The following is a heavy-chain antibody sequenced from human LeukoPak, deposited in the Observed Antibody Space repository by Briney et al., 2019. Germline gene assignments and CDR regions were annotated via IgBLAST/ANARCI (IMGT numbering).Heavy chain of an antibody. J-gene: IGHJ6*02. CDR1: GGSVSSGDYY. CDR2: IYYSGGT. V-gene: IGHV4-31*03. D-gene: IGHD3-16*01. Sequence: SQTLSLTCTVSGGSVSSGDYYWSWIRQHPGKGLEWIGYIYYSGGTYYNPSLKSRVTMSVDTSKNQFSLNLTSVTAADTAVYYCARESNFVSAFDVWGRGTTVTVSS. CDR3: ARESNFVSAFDV.